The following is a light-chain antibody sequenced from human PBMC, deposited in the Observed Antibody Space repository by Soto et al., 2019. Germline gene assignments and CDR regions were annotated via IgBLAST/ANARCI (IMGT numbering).Light chain of an antibody. CDR1: QSVSSY. V-gene: IGKV3-11*01. CDR2: DTS. CDR3: QQRSNWPRT. Sequence: EIVLTQSPGILSLSPGERATLSCRASQSVSSYLAWYQQKPGQAPRLLIYDTSKRATGIPARFSGSGSGTDFTLTISSLAPEDFAVYYCQQRSNWPRTFGQGTKVDIK. J-gene: IGKJ1*01.